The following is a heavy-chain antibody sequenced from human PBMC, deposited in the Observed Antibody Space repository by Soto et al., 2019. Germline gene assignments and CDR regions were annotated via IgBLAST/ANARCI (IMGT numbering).Heavy chain of an antibody. D-gene: IGHD3-16*01. CDR2: MNPGSGDT. J-gene: IGHJ5*02. CDR3: ARMETFGSLNWFDP. Sequence: SVKVSCKASGYSFTNNDVSWVRQATGQGLEWMGWMNPGSGDTGYAQKFQGRVTMTRDISIATAYMELSSLRSDDKAIYYCARMETFGSLNWFDPWGKGTLVTVSS. V-gene: IGHV1-8*01. CDR1: GYSFTNND.